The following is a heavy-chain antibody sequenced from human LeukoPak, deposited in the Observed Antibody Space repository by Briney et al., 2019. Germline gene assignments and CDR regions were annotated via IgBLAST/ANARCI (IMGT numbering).Heavy chain of an antibody. J-gene: IGHJ4*02. CDR3: ARGGYCTNCVCYTNAFHYLHY. CDR1: GYSISSGYY. CDR2: IYHSGGA. Sequence: SETLSLTCTVSGYSISSGYYWGWIRQPPRKGLEWIGGIYHSGGASYNPSLKSRVTISGDTSNNHFTLKLSSVTAADTAVYYCARGGYCTNCVCYTNAFHYLHYWGQGTLASVPS. D-gene: IGHD2-8*01. V-gene: IGHV4-38-2*02.